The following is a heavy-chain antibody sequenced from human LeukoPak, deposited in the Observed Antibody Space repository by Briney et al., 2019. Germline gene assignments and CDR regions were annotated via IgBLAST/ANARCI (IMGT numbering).Heavy chain of an antibody. J-gene: IGHJ5*02. CDR2: IYYSGST. CDR3: ARVRDPTGDRGYFDP. CDR1: GGSISPYF. Sequence: PSETLSLTCTVSGGSISPYFWSWIRQPPGRGLEWIGYIYYSGSTTYNPSFKTRVTISVDTSKNQFSLKLSSVTAADTAVYYCARVRDPTGDRGYFDPWGQGTLVTVSS. D-gene: IGHD7-27*01. V-gene: IGHV4-59*12.